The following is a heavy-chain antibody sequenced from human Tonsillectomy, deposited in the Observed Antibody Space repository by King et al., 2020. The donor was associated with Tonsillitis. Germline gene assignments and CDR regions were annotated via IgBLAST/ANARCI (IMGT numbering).Heavy chain of an antibody. Sequence: VQLQESGPGLVKASETLSLTCTVSGGSISSYYWSWIRQPPGKGLEWIGYIYYSGSTNYNPSLKSRVTISVDTSKNQFSLKLSSVTAADTAVYYCARLGSSGWRDYWGQGTLVTVSS. CDR1: GGSISSYY. J-gene: IGHJ4*02. CDR2: IYYSGST. V-gene: IGHV4-59*08. D-gene: IGHD6-19*01. CDR3: ARLGSSGWRDY.